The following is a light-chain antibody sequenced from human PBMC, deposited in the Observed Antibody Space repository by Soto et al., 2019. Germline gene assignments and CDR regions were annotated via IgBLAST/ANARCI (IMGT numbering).Light chain of an antibody. J-gene: IGLJ1*01. V-gene: IGLV2-8*01. CDR3: SSYAGSRNG. CDR1: PRDVVGYND. CDR2: EVN. Sequence: LTPLPSASVSPGRYVAISCPQPPRDVVGYNDVSWYQQHPGKAPKLMIHEVNTLPSGDHHRSPSLTSGNAASLTVSGLQAEEEADYYCSSYAGSRNGFGSGTKVTV.